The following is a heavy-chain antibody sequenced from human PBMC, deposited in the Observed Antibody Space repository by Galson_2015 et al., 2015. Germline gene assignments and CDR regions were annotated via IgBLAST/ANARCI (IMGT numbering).Heavy chain of an antibody. D-gene: IGHD2-2*01. V-gene: IGHV1-46*01. J-gene: IGHJ4*02. CDR3: ARESYCSSTSCYGGLGY. CDR1: GYTFTSYY. CDR2: INPSGGST. Sequence: SVKVSCKASGYTFTSYYMHWVRQAPGQGLEWMGIINPSGGSTSYAQKFQGRVTMTRDTSTSTVYMELSSLRSEDTAVYYCARESYCSSTSCYGGLGYWGQGTLVTVSS.